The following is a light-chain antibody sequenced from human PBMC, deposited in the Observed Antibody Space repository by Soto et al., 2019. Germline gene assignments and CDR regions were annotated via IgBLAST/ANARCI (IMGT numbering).Light chain of an antibody. V-gene: IGKV3-20*01. J-gene: IGKJ5*01. CDR3: QQYGSSPPVT. CDR2: GAS. CDR1: QSVSSSY. Sequence: EIVLTQSPGTLSLSPGERATLSCRASQSVSSSYLAWYQQKPGQAPRLLIYGASSRATGIPDRFSGSGSGTAFTLTISRLELEDFAVYYCQQYGSSPPVTFAQATRLEIK.